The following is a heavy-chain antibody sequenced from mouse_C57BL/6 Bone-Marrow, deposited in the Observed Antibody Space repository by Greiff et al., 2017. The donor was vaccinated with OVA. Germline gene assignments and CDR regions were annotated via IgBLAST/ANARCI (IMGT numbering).Heavy chain of an antibody. CDR3: ARVRLPYFDV. V-gene: IGHV1-76*01. CDR2: IYPGSGNT. CDR1: GYTFTDYY. Sequence: QVQLQQSGAELVRPGASVKLSCKASGYTFTDYYINWVKQRPGQGLEWIARIYPGSGNTYYNEKFKGKATLTAEKSSSTAYMQLSSLTSEDSAVYFCARVRLPYFDVWGTGTTVTVSS. D-gene: IGHD2-4*01. J-gene: IGHJ1*03.